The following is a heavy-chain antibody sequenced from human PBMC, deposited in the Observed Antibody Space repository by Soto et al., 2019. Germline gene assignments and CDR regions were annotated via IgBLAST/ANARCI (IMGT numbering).Heavy chain of an antibody. Sequence: EVQLLESGGGLVQPGGSLRLSCAASGFTFSSYAMSWVRQAPGKGLEWGSAISGSGGSTYYADSVKGRFTISRDNSKNTLYLQMNSLRAEDTAVYYCAKAPVHCSSTSCQYYYYYMDVWGKGTTVTVSS. J-gene: IGHJ6*03. CDR3: AKAPVHCSSTSCQYYYYYMDV. CDR1: GFTFSSYA. D-gene: IGHD2-2*01. V-gene: IGHV3-23*01. CDR2: ISGSGGST.